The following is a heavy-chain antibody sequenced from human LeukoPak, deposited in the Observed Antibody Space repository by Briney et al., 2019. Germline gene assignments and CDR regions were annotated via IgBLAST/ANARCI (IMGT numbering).Heavy chain of an antibody. CDR1: GFTFSSYG. J-gene: IGHJ5*02. D-gene: IGHD2-15*01. V-gene: IGHV3-30*18. CDR3: AKKGKGYCSGGSCYSPDP. Sequence: GGSLRLSCAASGFTFSSYGMHWVRQAPGKGLEWVAVISYDGSNKYYADSVKGRFTISRDNSKNTLYLQMNSLRAEDTAVYYCAKKGKGYCSGGSCYSPDPWGQGTLVTVSS. CDR2: ISYDGSNK.